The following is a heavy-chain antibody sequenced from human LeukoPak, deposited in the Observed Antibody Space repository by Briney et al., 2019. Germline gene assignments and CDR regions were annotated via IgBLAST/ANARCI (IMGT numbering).Heavy chain of an antibody. V-gene: IGHV3-30*18. J-gene: IGHJ4*02. CDR3: AKKTPAVYFDY. Sequence: PGGSLRLSCAASGFTFSSYGMHWVRQAPGKGLEWVAVISYDGSNKYYADSVKGRFTISRDNSKNTLYLQMNSLRAEDTAVYYCAKKTPAVYFDYWGQGTLVTVSS. CDR1: GFTFSSYG. CDR2: ISYDGSNK.